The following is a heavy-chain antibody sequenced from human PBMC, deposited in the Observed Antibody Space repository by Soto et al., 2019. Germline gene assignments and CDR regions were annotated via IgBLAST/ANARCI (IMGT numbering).Heavy chain of an antibody. V-gene: IGHV1-18*01. CDR2: ISAHNGNT. CDR1: GYGFTTYG. J-gene: IGHJ4*02. CDR3: ARGRYGDY. Sequence: QVHLVQSGAEVKKPGASVKVSCKGSGYGFTTYGITWARQAPGQGLEWMAWISAHNGNTNYAQKLQGRVTVTRDTSTRTAYMELRSLRSDDAAVYYCARGRYGDYWGQGALVTVSS. D-gene: IGHD1-26*01.